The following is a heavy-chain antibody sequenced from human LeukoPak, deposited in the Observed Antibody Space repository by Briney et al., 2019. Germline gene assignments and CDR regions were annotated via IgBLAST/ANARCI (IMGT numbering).Heavy chain of an antibody. CDR2: ISGSGGST. CDR1: GFTFSGYS. Sequence: GGSLRLSCAASGFTFSGYSMSWVRQAPGKGLEWVSGISGSGGSTYHADSVKGRFTISRDNSKNTLYLQMNSLRTEDTAVYYCAKDAREGQIVVVTATPIGYYFDYWGQGTLVSVSS. J-gene: IGHJ4*02. D-gene: IGHD2-21*02. CDR3: AKDAREGQIVVVTATPIGYYFDY. V-gene: IGHV3-23*01.